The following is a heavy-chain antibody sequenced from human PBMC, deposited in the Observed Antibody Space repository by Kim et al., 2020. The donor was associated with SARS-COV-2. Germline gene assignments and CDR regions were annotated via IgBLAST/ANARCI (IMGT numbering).Heavy chain of an antibody. CDR2: ISYDGSNK. D-gene: IGHD3-10*01. CDR3: AKRKATYASGSYQPFDY. V-gene: IGHV3-30*18. J-gene: IGHJ4*02. Sequence: GGSLRLSCAASGFTFSSYGIHWVRQAPGKGLEWVAVISYDGSNKFYADSVKGRFTISRDNSKNTLYLQMNSLRAEDTAVYYCAKRKATYASGSYQPFDYWGQGTLVTVSS. CDR1: GFTFSSYG.